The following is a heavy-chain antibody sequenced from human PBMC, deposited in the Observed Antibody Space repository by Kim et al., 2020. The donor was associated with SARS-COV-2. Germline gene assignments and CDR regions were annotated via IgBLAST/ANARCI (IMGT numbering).Heavy chain of an antibody. CDR1: GFTVSSNY. J-gene: IGHJ6*02. CDR2: IYRGGST. Sequence: GGSLRLSCAASGFTVSSNYMSWVRQAPGKGLEWVSVIYRGGSTYYADSVKGRFTISRDNSKNTLYLQMNSLRAEDTAVYYCARVEQLWLRVRYYYGMDVWGQGATVTVSS. D-gene: IGHD5-18*01. CDR3: ARVEQLWLRVRYYYGMDV. V-gene: IGHV3-53*01.